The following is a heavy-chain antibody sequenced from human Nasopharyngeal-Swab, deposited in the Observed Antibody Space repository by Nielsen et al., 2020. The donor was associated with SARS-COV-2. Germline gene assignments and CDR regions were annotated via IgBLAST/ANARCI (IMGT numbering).Heavy chain of an antibody. CDR3: ARGRDFSFDS. V-gene: IGHV6-1*01. CDR1: GDRVSSHSAG. D-gene: IGHD3-3*01. J-gene: IGHJ4*02. CDR2: TLYRSRWYN. Sequence: SQTLSLTCAISGDRVSSHSAGWNWIRRSPSRGLEWLGRTLYRSRWYNDYAESVKSRIAVSPDTSKNQFSLQLNSVTPEDTAVYYCARGRDFSFDSWGQGTLVTASS.